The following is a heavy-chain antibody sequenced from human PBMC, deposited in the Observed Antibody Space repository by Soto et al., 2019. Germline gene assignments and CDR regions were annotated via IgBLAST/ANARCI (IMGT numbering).Heavy chain of an antibody. Sequence: GASVKVSCKSSGFTFTSSAVQCVRQARGQRLEWIGWIVVGSGNTNYAQKFQERVTITRDMSTSTAYMELSSLRSEDTAVYYCAADAANCDFWSGFSRPYGMDVWGQGTTVTVSS. CDR3: AADAANCDFWSGFSRPYGMDV. V-gene: IGHV1-58*01. CDR1: GFTFTSSA. D-gene: IGHD3-3*01. CDR2: IVVGSGNT. J-gene: IGHJ6*02.